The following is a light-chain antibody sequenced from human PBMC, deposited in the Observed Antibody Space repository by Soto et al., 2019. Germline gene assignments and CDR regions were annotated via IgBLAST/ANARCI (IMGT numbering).Light chain of an antibody. CDR1: QSVSSY. CDR2: DAS. Sequence: EIVLTQSPATLSLSPGERATLSCRASQSVSSYLAWYQQKPGQAPRLLLYDASNRGTGIPARFSGSGSGTDFTLTISSLVPEDFAVYYCQQRSNWPPFPFGGGTKVEIK. V-gene: IGKV3-11*01. J-gene: IGKJ4*01. CDR3: QQRSNWPPFP.